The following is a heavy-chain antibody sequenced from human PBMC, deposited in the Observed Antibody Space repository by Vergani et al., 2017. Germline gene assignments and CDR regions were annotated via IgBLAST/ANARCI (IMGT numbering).Heavy chain of an antibody. CDR2: ISGSGGST. D-gene: IGHD7-27*01. J-gene: IGHJ2*01. Sequence: EVQLLESGGGLVQPGGSLRLSCAASGFTFSSYAMSWVRQAPGKGLEWVSAISGSGGSTYYADSVKGRFTISRDNYKNTLYLQMNSLRSEATAVYYCAKAPDRLLGWYFDLWGRGTLVTVSS. CDR1: GFTFSSYA. CDR3: AKAPDRLLGWYFDL. V-gene: IGHV3-23*01.